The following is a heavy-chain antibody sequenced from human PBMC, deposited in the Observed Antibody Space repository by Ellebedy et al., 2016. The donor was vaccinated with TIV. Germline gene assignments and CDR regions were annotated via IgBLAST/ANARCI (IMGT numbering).Heavy chain of an antibody. CDR2: MNPNSGNR. CDR3: TRDLMASNWFDP. CDR1: GYTFTSYD. Sequence: AASVRVSCKASGYTFTSYDINWVRQAPGQGLEWMGWMNPNSGNRGYAQKFQDRLTMTRNTPINTAYLDLSSLRSEDTAVYYCTRDLMASNWFDPWGQGTLVTVSS. D-gene: IGHD3-10*01. J-gene: IGHJ5*02. V-gene: IGHV1-8*01.